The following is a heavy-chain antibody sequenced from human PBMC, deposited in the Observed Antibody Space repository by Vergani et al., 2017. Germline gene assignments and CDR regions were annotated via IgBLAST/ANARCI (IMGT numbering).Heavy chain of an antibody. D-gene: IGHD6-13*01. CDR2: ISSSSSTI. Sequence: EVQLVESGGGLVQPGGSLRLSCAASGFTFSSYSMNWVRQAPGKGLEWVSYISSSSSTIYYEDSVKGRFTISRDNAKNSLYLQMNSLRAEDTAVYYCARDWSIAAAGSAFDIWGQGTMVTVSS. J-gene: IGHJ3*02. V-gene: IGHV3-48*01. CDR3: ARDWSIAAAGSAFDI. CDR1: GFTFSSYS.